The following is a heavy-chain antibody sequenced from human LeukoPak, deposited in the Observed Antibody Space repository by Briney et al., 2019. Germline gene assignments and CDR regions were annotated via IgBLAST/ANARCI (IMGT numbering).Heavy chain of an antibody. CDR1: ADSTTSAKW. CDR2: IYHSGSP. Sequence: PLGTPSLTCADPADSTTSAKWWTWARQPQGKGLEWIGAIYHSGSPDYKPSLKSRVTISVDTSKNQFSLRLNSVTAADTVVYFCARDRDGMGVWGQGTTVTVSS. CDR3: ARDRDGMGV. V-gene: IGHV4-4*01. J-gene: IGHJ6*02.